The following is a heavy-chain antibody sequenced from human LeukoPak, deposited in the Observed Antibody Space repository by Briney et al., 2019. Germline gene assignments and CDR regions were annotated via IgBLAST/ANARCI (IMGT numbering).Heavy chain of an antibody. V-gene: IGHV3-43D*03. Sequence: PGGSLRLSCTASGFTFDDYAMHWVRQAPGKGLEWVSLISWDGGSTYYADSVKGRFTISRDNSKNTLYLHMNSLRAEDTAVYYCAKGPLVTLDIWGQGTMVTVSS. D-gene: IGHD2-8*02. CDR1: GFTFDDYA. CDR2: ISWDGGST. J-gene: IGHJ3*02. CDR3: AKGPLVTLDI.